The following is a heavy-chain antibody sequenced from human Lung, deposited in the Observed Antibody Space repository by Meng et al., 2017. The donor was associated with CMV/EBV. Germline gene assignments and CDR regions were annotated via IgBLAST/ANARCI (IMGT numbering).Heavy chain of an antibody. Sequence: FITYEYTCVRQPPGPGLERMGWMNPSSGNTGYAQTFQGRVSITRDTSISTFYMELSSLRSEDTAVYYCARGKRDFWSGFIPDWFDPWGQGTLVTVSS. CDR3: ARGKRDFWSGFIPDWFDP. D-gene: IGHD3-3*01. CDR2: MNPSSGNT. J-gene: IGHJ5*02. CDR1: FITYE. V-gene: IGHV1-8*02.